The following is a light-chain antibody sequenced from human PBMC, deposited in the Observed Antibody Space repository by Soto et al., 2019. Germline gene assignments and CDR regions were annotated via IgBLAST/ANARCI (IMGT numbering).Light chain of an antibody. Sequence: QSVLTQPASVSGSPGQSITISCTGTSSDIGNYNLVSWYQQHPGKAPKLMIHEDSKRPSGVSNRFSGSKSGNTASLTISGLRTEDEADYYCCSYAGSYTWVFGGGTKVTVL. CDR2: EDS. CDR3: CSYAGSYTWV. V-gene: IGLV2-23*01. J-gene: IGLJ3*02. CDR1: SSDIGNYNL.